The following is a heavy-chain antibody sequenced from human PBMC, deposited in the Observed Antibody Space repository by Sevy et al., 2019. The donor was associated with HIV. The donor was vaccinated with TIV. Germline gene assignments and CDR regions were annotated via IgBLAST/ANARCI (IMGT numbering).Heavy chain of an antibody. CDR2: MSGSDDSGGDDTI. J-gene: IGHJ6*02. V-gene: IGHV3-11*01. CDR1: GFTLSDNY. D-gene: IGHD3-16*01. Sequence: GGSLRLSCTASGFTLSDNYISWIRQAPGKGLQWMSYMSGSDDSGGDDTIYYADAVKGRFTISRDNAKNSLYLQMSSLRADDTAVYYCARDHVKDGKGGDYYYHAMDVWGRGTTVTVSS. CDR3: ARDHVKDGKGGDYYYHAMDV.